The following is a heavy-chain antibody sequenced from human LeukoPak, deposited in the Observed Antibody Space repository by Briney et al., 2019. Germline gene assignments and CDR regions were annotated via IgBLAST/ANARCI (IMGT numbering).Heavy chain of an antibody. CDR1: GFTFSNYW. Sequence: GGSLRLSCAASGFTFSNYWMSWVRQAPGKGLEWVANIKKDGSEKYSVDSVKGRFTISRDNAKKSLYLQMNSLRAEDMAVYYCARHLSGVTGYTYGRGIDYWGQGTLVTVSS. CDR2: IKKDGSEK. V-gene: IGHV3-7*01. J-gene: IGHJ4*02. D-gene: IGHD5-18*01. CDR3: ARHLSGVTGYTYGRGIDY.